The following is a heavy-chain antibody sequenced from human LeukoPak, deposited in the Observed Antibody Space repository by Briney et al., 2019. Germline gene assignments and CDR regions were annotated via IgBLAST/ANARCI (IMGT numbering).Heavy chain of an antibody. CDR1: GYTFTSYG. CDR2: RNPNSGNT. Sequence: ASVKVSCKASGYTFTSYGISWVRQAPGQGLEWMGWRNPNSGNTGYAQKFQGRVTITRNTSISTAYMELSSLRSEDTAVYYCARGPPIVVVVAATQVLDYWGQGTLVTVSS. D-gene: IGHD2-15*01. V-gene: IGHV1-8*03. CDR3: ARGPPIVVVVAATQVLDY. J-gene: IGHJ4*02.